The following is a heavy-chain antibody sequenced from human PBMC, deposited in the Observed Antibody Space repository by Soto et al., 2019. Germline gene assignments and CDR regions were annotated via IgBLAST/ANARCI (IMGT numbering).Heavy chain of an antibody. D-gene: IGHD3-22*01. Sequence: PGESLKISCKGSGYSFAGYWITWVRQKPGKGLEWMGRIDPSASQTYYSPSFRGHVTISVTKSTTTVFLQWSSLRASDTAMYYCARQIYDSDTGPNFQYYFDSWGQGTPVTVAS. V-gene: IGHV5-10-1*01. CDR1: GYSFAGYW. CDR3: ARQIYDSDTGPNFQYYFDS. CDR2: IDPSASQT. J-gene: IGHJ4*02.